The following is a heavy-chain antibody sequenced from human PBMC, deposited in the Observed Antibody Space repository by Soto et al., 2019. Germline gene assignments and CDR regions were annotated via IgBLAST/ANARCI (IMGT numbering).Heavy chain of an antibody. CDR3: ARGIYYFGSGRDNYYNYYDMDV. CDR1: GYTFTAYA. D-gene: IGHD3-10*01. V-gene: IGHV1-3*01. CDR2: LNAGNGNT. Sequence: QVQLVQSGAAVKKPGASVKVSCKASGYTFTAYAMHWVRQATGQRPECMGWLNAGNGNTKSSQKFRGRVSITWDTSASTAYVELTSLRSEDTAVYYCARGIYYFGSGRDNYYNYYDMDVWGKGTTVTVSS. J-gene: IGHJ6*03.